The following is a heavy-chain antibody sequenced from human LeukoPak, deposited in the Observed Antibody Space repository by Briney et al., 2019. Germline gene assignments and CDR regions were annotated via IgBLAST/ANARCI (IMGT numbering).Heavy chain of an antibody. D-gene: IGHD5-12*01. CDR2: IYYSGST. V-gene: IGHV4-30-4*08. Sequence: PSETLSLTCTVSGGSISSGDYYWSWIRQPPGKGLEWIGYIYYSGSTYYNPSLKSRVTISVDTSKNQFSLKLSSVTAADTAVYYCARAVATGLSFDYWGQGTLVTVSS. CDR3: ARAVATGLSFDY. J-gene: IGHJ4*02. CDR1: GGSISSGDYY.